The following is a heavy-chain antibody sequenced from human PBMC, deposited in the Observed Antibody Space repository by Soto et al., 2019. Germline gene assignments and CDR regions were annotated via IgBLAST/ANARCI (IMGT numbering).Heavy chain of an antibody. CDR1: GFTFRRSA. Sequence: LSCAASGFTFRRSAMSWVRQAPGKGLEWVSVMCSGGTTYYADSVKGRITISRDNSKNTLYLQMNSLRAEETAVYYCARESDYSYFDYWGHGTLVTVSS. D-gene: IGHD4-17*01. V-gene: IGHV3-53*01. CDR3: ARESDYSYFDY. J-gene: IGHJ4*01. CDR2: MCSGGTT.